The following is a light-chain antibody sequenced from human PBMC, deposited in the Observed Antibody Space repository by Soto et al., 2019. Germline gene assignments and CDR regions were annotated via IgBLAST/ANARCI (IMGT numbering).Light chain of an antibody. J-gene: IGKJ1*01. CDR1: QSLSSN. CDR3: LQYNDWPRT. Sequence: EIVMTQSPATLSVSPGERATLSCRASQSLSSNLAWYQQQPGQAPRLLIYGASTRATDIPARFSGSGSGTEFTLTISSLQSEDCVFYCCLQYNDWPRTFGQGTKLEIK. V-gene: IGKV3-15*01. CDR2: GAS.